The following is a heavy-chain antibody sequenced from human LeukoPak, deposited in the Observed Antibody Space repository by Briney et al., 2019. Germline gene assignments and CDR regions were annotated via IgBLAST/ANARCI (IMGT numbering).Heavy chain of an antibody. CDR3: VRDARSKVILTGYSL. J-gene: IGHJ4*02. CDR2: INQDGSEK. D-gene: IGHD3-9*01. CDR1: GFIFSSHW. V-gene: IGHV3-7*01. Sequence: GGSLRLPCAASGFIFSSHWMSWVCQAPGKGLEWVANINQDGSEKYYVDSVKGRFTISRDSAKNSLYLQMNSLRAGDSAVYYCVRDARSKVILTGYSLWGQGTLVSVSS.